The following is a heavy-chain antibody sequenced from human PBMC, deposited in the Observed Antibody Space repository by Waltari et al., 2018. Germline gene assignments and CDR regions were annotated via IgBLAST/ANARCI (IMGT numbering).Heavy chain of an antibody. V-gene: IGHV4-34*01. CDR1: GGSFSGYY. CDR3: ARDPPYGSGSYYADY. Sequence: QVQLQQWGAGLLKPSETLSLTCAVYGGSFSGYYWSWIRQPPGKGLEWIGEINHSGSTNYNPSLKSRVTISVDTSKNQFSLKLSSVTAADTAVYYCARDPPYGSGSYYADYWGQGTLVTVSS. D-gene: IGHD3-10*01. CDR2: INHSGST. J-gene: IGHJ4*02.